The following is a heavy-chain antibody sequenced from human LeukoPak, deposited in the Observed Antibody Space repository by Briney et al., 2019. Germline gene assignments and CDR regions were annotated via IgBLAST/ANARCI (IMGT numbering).Heavy chain of an antibody. J-gene: IGHJ4*02. Sequence: SETLSLTCTVSGGSISSSSYYWGWIRQPPGKGLEWIGSIYYSGSTYYNPSLKSRVTISVDTSKNQFSLKLSSVTAADTAVYYCARDGRGPIRYFDWSHPQSHENWGQGTLVTVSS. CDR2: IYYSGST. D-gene: IGHD3-9*01. CDR1: GGSISSSSYY. V-gene: IGHV4-39*07. CDR3: ARDGRGPIRYFDWSHPQSHEN.